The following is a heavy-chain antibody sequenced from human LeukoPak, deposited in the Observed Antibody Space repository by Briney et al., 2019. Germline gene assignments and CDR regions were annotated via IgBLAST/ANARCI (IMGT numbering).Heavy chain of an antibody. CDR2: IWSDGTNT. V-gene: IGHV3-33*01. CDR3: ARDAQRGFDYSNSLQY. CDR1: GFTFNHYG. Sequence: GGSLRLSCAATGFTFNHYGMHWVRQAPGKGLEWVAVIWSDGTNTYYTDSVKSRFTISRVDSEKTVYLQMKNLRPDDTGVYYCARDAQRGFDYSNSLQYWGQGTPVTVST. D-gene: IGHD4-11*01. J-gene: IGHJ4*02.